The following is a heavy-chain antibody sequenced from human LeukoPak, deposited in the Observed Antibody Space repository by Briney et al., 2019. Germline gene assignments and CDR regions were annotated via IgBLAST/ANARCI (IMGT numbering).Heavy chain of an antibody. CDR3: GRDLRIELWSYDAFDI. J-gene: IGHJ3*02. V-gene: IGHV4-61*02. CDR2: IYTSGST. Sequence: SETLSLTCTVSGGSISSGSYYWSWIRQSAGKGLEWIGRIYTSGSTNYNPSLKSRVTISVDTSKNHFSLKLSSVTAADTAVYYCGRDLRIELWSYDAFDIWGQGTMVTVSS. CDR1: GGSISSGSYY. D-gene: IGHD5-18*01.